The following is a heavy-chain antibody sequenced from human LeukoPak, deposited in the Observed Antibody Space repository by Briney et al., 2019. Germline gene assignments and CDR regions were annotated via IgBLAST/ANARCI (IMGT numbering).Heavy chain of an antibody. V-gene: IGHV4-59*05. CDR2: IYDGGSA. Sequence: PSETLSLTCTVSGGSISSYYWNWIRQPPGKGLEWIASIYDGGSAYYNPSLNSRVTISVDTSENQFSLKVRSVTAADTAVYYCARQVKAIPAATLDYWGQGTLVTVST. CDR1: GGSISSYY. CDR3: ARQVKAIPAATLDY. D-gene: IGHD2-2*01. J-gene: IGHJ4*02.